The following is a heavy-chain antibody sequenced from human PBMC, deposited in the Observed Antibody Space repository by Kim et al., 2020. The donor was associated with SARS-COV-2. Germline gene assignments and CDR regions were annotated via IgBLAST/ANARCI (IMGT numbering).Heavy chain of an antibody. J-gene: IGHJ4*02. V-gene: IGHV3-33*01. Sequence: YADSGKGRFTISRDNSKNTLYLQMNSLRAEDTAVYYCARDMAVTRPFDYWGQGTLVTVSS. CDR3: ARDMAVTRPFDY. D-gene: IGHD4-17*01.